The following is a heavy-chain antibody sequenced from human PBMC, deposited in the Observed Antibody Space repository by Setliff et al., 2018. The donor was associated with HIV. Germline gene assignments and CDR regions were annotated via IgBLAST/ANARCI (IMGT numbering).Heavy chain of an antibody. V-gene: IGHV4-59*01. CDR1: EGYITGYY. J-gene: IGHJ4*02. Sequence: ETLSLTCTVSEGYITGYYWTWIRQPPGRGLEWIGYIFYSGTTKFNPTLKSRAAISVDSSNNQFSLKMTSVTAADTAVYFCARFNALLGSSTYYDYWGPGLLVTVSS. D-gene: IGHD3-22*01. CDR2: IFYSGTT. CDR3: ARFNALLGSSTYYDY.